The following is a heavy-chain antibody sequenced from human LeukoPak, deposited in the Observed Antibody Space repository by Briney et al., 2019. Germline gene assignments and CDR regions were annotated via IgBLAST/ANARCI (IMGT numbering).Heavy chain of an antibody. CDR3: ARDRWYYYDSSGYSVDY. D-gene: IGHD3-22*01. Sequence: GGSLRLSCAASGFTFSSYSMNWVRQAPGKGLEWGSSISSSSSYIYYADSVKGRFTISRDNAKNSLYLQMNSLRAEDTAVYYCARDRWYYYDSSGYSVDYWGQGTLVTVSS. J-gene: IGHJ4*02. V-gene: IGHV3-21*01. CDR2: ISSSSSYI. CDR1: GFTFSSYS.